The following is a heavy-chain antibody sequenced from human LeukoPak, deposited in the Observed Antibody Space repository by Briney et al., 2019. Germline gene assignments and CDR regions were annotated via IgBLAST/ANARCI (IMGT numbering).Heavy chain of an antibody. CDR2: INTNTGNP. J-gene: IGHJ4*02. D-gene: IGHD6-6*01. V-gene: IGHV7-4-1*02. CDR3: ASHIAAGLFDY. CDR1: GYTFTSYA. Sequence: ASVKVSCKASGYTFTSYAMNWVRQAPGQGLEWMGWINTNTGNPTYAQGFTGRFVFSLDTSVSTAYLQISSLKAEDTAVCYCASHIAAGLFDYWGQGTLVTVSS.